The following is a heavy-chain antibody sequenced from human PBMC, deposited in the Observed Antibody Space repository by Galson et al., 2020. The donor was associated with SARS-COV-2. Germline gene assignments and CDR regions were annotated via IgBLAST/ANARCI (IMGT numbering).Heavy chain of an antibody. D-gene: IGHD2-2*01. CDR1: GFTFSIFW. CDR2: ISLDGTNA. Sequence: TGGSLRLSCAASGFTFSIFWMHWVRQAPGKGLIWVSRISLDGTNAGYADSVKGRFTISRDDAKNTVYLQMSSLRVEDTAVYYCARGNFLGQCTSNSCTDYGMDVWGQGTTVTVSS. CDR3: ARGNFLGQCTSNSCTDYGMDV. V-gene: IGHV3-74*01. J-gene: IGHJ6*02.